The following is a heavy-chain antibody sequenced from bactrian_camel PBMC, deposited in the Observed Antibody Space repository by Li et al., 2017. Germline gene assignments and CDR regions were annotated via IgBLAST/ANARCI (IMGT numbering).Heavy chain of an antibody. V-gene: IGHV3S55*01. D-gene: IGHD5*01. CDR1: DLTDPFHC. CDR3: EKGSL. CDR2: IHAGGTT. Sequence: HVQLVESGGGSVQAGGSLTLSCEVSDLTDPFHCMGWFRQGPGKEREEVATIHAGGTTHYAASTAGRFTISRNALYLQMNSLKPDDTAVYYCEKGSLRGPGTQVTVS. J-gene: IGHJ4*01.